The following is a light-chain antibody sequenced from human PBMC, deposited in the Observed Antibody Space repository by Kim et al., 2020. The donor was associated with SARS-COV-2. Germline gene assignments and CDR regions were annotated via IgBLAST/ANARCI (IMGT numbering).Light chain of an antibody. CDR1: QSVSGW. V-gene: IGKV1-5*01. J-gene: IGKJ1*01. CDR2: DGS. CDR3: QHRQT. Sequence: STLSESVGDRVTLTCWASQSVSGWLAWYQQKPGKAPKLVVYDGSNLQSGVPSRCSGRGSGTEFTLTISSLQPDDFAIYYCQHRQTFGQGTKVDIK.